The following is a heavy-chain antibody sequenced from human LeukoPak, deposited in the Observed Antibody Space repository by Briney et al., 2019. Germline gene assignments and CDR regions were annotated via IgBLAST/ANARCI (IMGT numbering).Heavy chain of an antibody. Sequence: SETLSLTCTVSGVSISSYYWSWIRQPPGKGLEWIGEINHRGSTNYNPSLKSRVTISVDTSKNQFSLKLSSVTAADTAVYYCARLGSYSSSLTRYYYYYMDVWGKGTTVTVSS. CDR3: ARLGSYSSSLTRYYYYYMDV. J-gene: IGHJ6*03. CDR2: INHRGST. CDR1: GVSISSYY. D-gene: IGHD6-6*01. V-gene: IGHV4-34*01.